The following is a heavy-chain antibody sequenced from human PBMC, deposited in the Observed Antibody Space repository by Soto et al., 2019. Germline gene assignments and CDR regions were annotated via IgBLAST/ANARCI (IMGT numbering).Heavy chain of an antibody. CDR3: ILTYRGPPARLVLDF. J-gene: IGHJ4*01. CDR2: IKSKGSGGAT. Sequence: GGSLRLSCAASGCTFSNGWMSWVRQAPGKGLEWVGRIKSKGSGGATDYAAPVKGRFTISRDDSKNMLFLQMNSMKTEDTAVCYCILTYRGPPARLVLDFCGYRSLVAVSS. V-gene: IGHV3-15*01. D-gene: IGHD1-26*01. CDR1: GCTFSNGW.